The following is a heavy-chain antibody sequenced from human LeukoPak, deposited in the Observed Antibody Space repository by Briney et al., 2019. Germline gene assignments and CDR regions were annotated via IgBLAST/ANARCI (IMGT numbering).Heavy chain of an antibody. V-gene: IGHV4-34*01. J-gene: IGHJ5*02. Sequence: SETLSLTCAVYGGSFSGYYWSWIRQPPGKGLGWIGEINHSGSTNYNPSLKSRVTISVDTSKNQFSLKLSSVTAADTAVYYCAAVRGVSFDPWGQGTLVTVSS. CDR2: INHSGST. CDR3: AAVRGVSFDP. D-gene: IGHD3-10*01. CDR1: GGSFSGYY.